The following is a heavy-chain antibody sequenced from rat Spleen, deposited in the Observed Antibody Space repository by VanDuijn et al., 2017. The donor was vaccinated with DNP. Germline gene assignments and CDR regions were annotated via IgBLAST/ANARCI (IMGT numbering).Heavy chain of an antibody. V-gene: IGHV2-16*01. D-gene: IGHD1-2*01. J-gene: IGHJ2*01. CDR3: ARWHLYLSYFDY. CDR1: GFSLTNYG. CDR2: IWGGGST. Sequence: QVQMKETGPGLVQTTQTLSVTCTVSGFSLTNYGVSWVRQPPGKGLEWIAAIWGGGSTDYNSALKSRPRISRDTSKSQVLLERNSLQTEDTAMYFCARWHLYLSYFDYWGQGVMVTVSS.